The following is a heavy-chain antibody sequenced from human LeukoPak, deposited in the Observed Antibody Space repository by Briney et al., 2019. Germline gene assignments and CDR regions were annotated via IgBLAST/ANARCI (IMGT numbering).Heavy chain of an antibody. D-gene: IGHD3-10*02. CDR2: ISSSGSTI. J-gene: IGHJ6*04. Sequence: PGGSLRLSCTASGFTFSSYTMTWVRQAPGRGLEWVSYISSSGSTIYYADSVKGRFTISRDNAKNSLYLQMNSLRAEDTAVYYCAELGITMIGGVWGKGTTVTISS. V-gene: IGHV3-48*04. CDR1: GFTFSSYT. CDR3: AELGITMIGGV.